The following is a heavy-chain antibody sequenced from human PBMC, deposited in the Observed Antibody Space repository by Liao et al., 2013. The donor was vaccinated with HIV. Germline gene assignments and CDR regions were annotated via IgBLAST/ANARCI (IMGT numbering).Heavy chain of an antibody. J-gene: IGHJ4*02. D-gene: IGHD3-10*01. CDR1: GDLIRRDNYY. Sequence: QVRLQESGPGLVKPSQTLSLTCTVSGDLIRRDNYYWTWIRQPPGKGLEWIGEINHSGSTNYNPSLKSRVTISVDTSKNQFSLKLSSLTAADTAVYYCARGRSLRFTPRPPHFDYWAREPWSPSPQ. CDR3: ARGRSLRFTPRPPHFDY. CDR2: INHSGST. V-gene: IGHV4-30-4*08.